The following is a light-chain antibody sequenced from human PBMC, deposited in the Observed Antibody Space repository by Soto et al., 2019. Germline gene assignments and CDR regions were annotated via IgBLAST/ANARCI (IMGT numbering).Light chain of an antibody. CDR2: GHS. J-gene: IGLJ3*02. CDR3: QSYDGRLSGWV. CDR1: SSNIGAGYD. V-gene: IGLV1-40*01. Sequence: QSVLTQPPSVSGAPGQRVTISCTGSSSNIGAGYDVYWFQQLPGTAPKLLIYGHSNRPSGVPDRFSGSKSGTSASLAITGLQAEDEADYYCQSYDGRLSGWVFGGGTKLTVL.